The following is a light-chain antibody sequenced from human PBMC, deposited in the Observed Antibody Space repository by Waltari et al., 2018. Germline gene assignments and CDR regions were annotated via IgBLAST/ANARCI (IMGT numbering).Light chain of an antibody. CDR2: STS. V-gene: IGKV1-39*01. Sequence: DIQLTQSPSSLSASVGDRVTITCRASQSITSYLNWYQQKPGKAPKLLIYSTSSVQSGIPSRFRGSGSGTDFTLTISSLQPEDFATYYCQQSYSMSRTFGQGTKLEIK. CDR3: QQSYSMSRT. CDR1: QSITSY. J-gene: IGKJ2*01.